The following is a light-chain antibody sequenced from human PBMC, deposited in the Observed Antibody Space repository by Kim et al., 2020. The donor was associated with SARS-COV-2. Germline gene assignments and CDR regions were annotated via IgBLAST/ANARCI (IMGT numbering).Light chain of an antibody. V-gene: IGKV2-30*01. CDR2: KVS. J-gene: IGKJ5*01. CDR1: QGLVYSTGITY. Sequence: DVVMTQSPLSLPVTLGQPASISCRSSQGLVYSTGITYLDWFQQRPGQSPRRLIYKVSNRDSGVPDRFSGSGSGTNFTLKISRVEAEDVGVYYCMQGTHWPAITFGQGTRLEIK. CDR3: MQGTHWPAIT.